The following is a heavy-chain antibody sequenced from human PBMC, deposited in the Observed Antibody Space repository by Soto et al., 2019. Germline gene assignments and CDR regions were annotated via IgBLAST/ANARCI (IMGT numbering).Heavy chain of an antibody. D-gene: IGHD5-12*01. CDR2: IIPMFGTT. V-gene: IGHV1-69*06. Sequence: SVKVSCKASGGTFSIYPNSWVRQAPGQGLEWMGGIIPMFGTTNYAQKFQGRVTITADTSTSTAYMELSSLRSEDTAVYYCAGEGQEMATIRFDYWGQGTLVTVSS. CDR3: AGEGQEMATIRFDY. J-gene: IGHJ4*02. CDR1: GGTFSIYP.